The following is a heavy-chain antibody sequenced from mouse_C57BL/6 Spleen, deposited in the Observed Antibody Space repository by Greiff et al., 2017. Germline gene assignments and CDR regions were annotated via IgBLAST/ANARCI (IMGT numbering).Heavy chain of an antibody. V-gene: IGHV1-26*01. CDR2: INPNNGGT. CDR3: AREVTNYYAMDY. J-gene: IGHJ4*01. CDR1: GYTFTDYY. D-gene: IGHD2-1*01. Sequence: VQLQQSGPELVKPGASVKISCKASGYTFTDYYMNWVKQSHGKSLEWIGDINPNNGGTSYNQKFKGKATLTVDKSSSTAYMELRSLTSEDSAVYYGAREVTNYYAMDYWGQGTSVTVSS.